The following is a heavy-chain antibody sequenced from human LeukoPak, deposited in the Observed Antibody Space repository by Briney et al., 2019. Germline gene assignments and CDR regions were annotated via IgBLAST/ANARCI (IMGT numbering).Heavy chain of an antibody. CDR2: IIVGSGAT. CDR1: GFTSTNFA. Sequence: ASVKVSCKASGFTSTNFAVQWVRQARGQRLEWIGWIIVGSGATKCAQDFQERVTITRDLSTSTLYMELRSLTSEDTAVYYCAADLSNPRMGASYLNSWGQGTLVTVSS. J-gene: IGHJ4*02. D-gene: IGHD3-16*01. CDR3: AADLSNPRMGASYLNS. V-gene: IGHV1-58*01.